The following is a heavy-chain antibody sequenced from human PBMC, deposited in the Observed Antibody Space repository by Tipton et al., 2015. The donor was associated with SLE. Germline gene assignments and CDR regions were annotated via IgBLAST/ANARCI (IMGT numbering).Heavy chain of an antibody. CDR1: GGSISSGDYY. Sequence: TLSLTCTVSGGSISSGDYYWSWIRQPPGKGLEWIGYIYYSGSTYYNPSLKSRVTISVDMSKNQFSLKLSSVTAADTAVYYCARGRRNYDFWSGYYKWGQGTLVTVSS. D-gene: IGHD3-3*01. V-gene: IGHV4-30-4*08. CDR3: ARGRRNYDFWSGYYK. J-gene: IGHJ4*02. CDR2: IYYSGST.